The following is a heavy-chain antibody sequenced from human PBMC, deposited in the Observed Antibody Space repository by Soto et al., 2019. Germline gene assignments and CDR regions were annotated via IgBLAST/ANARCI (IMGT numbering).Heavy chain of an antibody. V-gene: IGHV3-9*01. CDR1: GFTFDDYA. CDR3: EKDLLERRVFAM. Sequence: EVQLVESGGGLVQPGRSLRLSCAASGFTFDDYAMHWVRQAPGKGLEWVSGISWNSGSIGYADSVKGRFITSRDNAKNSLDLQMNSHRAEDQDLYYCEKDLLERRVFAMWGQGTMVTVSA. D-gene: IGHD1-1*01. J-gene: IGHJ3*02. CDR2: ISWNSGSI.